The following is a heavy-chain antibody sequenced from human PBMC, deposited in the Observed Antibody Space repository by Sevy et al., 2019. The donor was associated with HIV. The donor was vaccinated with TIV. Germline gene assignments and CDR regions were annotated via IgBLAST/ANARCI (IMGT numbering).Heavy chain of an antibody. Sequence: GGSLRLSCGASGFIFSNAWMSWVRQAPGKGLEWVGRIKSKADGGTPDYAAPVKGTFTISRDDSINTLYLQMNSLRTDDTAIYYCGYSEYGYYYDYWGQGTLVTVSS. D-gene: IGHD1-26*01. CDR1: GFIFSNAW. V-gene: IGHV3-15*01. CDR3: GYSEYGYYYDY. CDR2: IKSKADGGTP. J-gene: IGHJ4*02.